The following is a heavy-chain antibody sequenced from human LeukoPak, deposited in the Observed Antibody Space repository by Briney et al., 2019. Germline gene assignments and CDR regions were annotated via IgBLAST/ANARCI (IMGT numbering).Heavy chain of an antibody. CDR3: ARLGLEVGGPNWFDP. J-gene: IGHJ5*02. V-gene: IGHV3-7*01. CDR1: GFSFSSNW. CDR2: IKRDGSQK. Sequence: GGSLRLCCAAPGFSFSSNWMVWVRQAPGKGLEWVAHIKRDGSQKYYLDSVKGRFTISRDNAKNSLYLQMNSLRVEDTAVYYCARLGLEVGGPNWFDPWGQGTLVTVSS. D-gene: IGHD1-1*01.